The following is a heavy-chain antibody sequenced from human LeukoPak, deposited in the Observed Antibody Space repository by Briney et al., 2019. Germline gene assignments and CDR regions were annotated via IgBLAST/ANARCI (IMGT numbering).Heavy chain of an antibody. J-gene: IGHJ4*02. CDR2: IDGSGSS. Sequence: PSETLSLTCTVSGYSISSGYLWGWIRQPPGKGLEWIGSIDGSGSSYYNPSLKSRVTISVDTSKNQFSLKLSSVIAADTAVYYCARGYSLPYWGQGTLVTVSS. CDR3: ARGYSLPY. D-gene: IGHD2-21*01. V-gene: IGHV4-38-2*02. CDR1: GYSISSGYL.